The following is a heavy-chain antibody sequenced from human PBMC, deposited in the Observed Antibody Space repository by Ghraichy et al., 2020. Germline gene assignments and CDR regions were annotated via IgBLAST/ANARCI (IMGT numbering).Heavy chain of an antibody. CDR1: GYTFTSYD. CDR3: ARERGYDILTGYLQYNWFDP. D-gene: IGHD3-9*01. J-gene: IGHJ5*02. V-gene: IGHV1-8*01. Sequence: ASVKVSCKASGYTFTSYDINWVRQATGQGLEWMGWMNPNSGNTGYAQKFQGRVTMTRNTSISTAYMELSSLRSEDTAVYYCARERGYDILTGYLQYNWFDPWGQGTLVTVSS. CDR2: MNPNSGNT.